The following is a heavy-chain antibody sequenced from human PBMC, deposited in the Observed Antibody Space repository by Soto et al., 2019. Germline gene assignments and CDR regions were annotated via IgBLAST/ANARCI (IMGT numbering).Heavy chain of an antibody. CDR1: NGSIIHYY. Sequence: VQLQESGPGLLKPSETLSLTCTVSNGSIIHYYWSWIRQPPGKGPEWIGYIYYSGSTNYNPSLKSRVTMSVDMSRNQLSLKLDSVTAADTAVYYCGSRWTLATTTCDGFDICGQGTMVTVSS. CDR2: IYYSGST. V-gene: IGHV4-59*01. D-gene: IGHD1-26*01. CDR3: GSRWTLATTTCDGFDI. J-gene: IGHJ3*02.